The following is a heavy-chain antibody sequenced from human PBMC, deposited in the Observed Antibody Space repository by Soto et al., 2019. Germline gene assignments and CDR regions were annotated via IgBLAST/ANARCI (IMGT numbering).Heavy chain of an antibody. J-gene: IGHJ4*01. D-gene: IGHD3-22*01. V-gene: IGHV3-15*07. CDR1: GFTFSSYG. CDR2: IKSKIDGGTT. Sequence: PGGSLRLSCAASGFTFSSYGMHWVRQAPGKGLEWVGRIKSKIDGGTTDFAAPVKGRFAISRDDSRNMVYFQMNSLEIEDTAVYYCTTDSHFTMKLVRFDYWGLGTLVTVSS. CDR3: TTDSHFTMKLVRFDY.